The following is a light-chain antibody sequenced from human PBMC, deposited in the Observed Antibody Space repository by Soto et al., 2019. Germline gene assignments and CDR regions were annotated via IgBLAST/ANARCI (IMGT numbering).Light chain of an antibody. V-gene: IGKV4-1*01. J-gene: IGKJ4*01. CDR3: QQYYSTPLT. Sequence: DIVMTQSPDSLAVSLGERATINFKSTQTLLFSSNNKNYMAWYQQKPGQPPKLLIYWASSRNSGVPDRFSGSGSGTDFTLTISSLQAEDVAVYYCQQYYSTPLTFGGGTKVDIK. CDR1: QTLLFSSNNKNY. CDR2: WAS.